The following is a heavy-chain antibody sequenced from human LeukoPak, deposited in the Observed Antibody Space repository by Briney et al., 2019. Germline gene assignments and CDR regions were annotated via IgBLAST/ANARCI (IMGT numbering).Heavy chain of an antibody. CDR3: AKRAAAGPFDY. CDR2: ISSSGGST. V-gene: IGHV3-23*01. CDR1: GFTFSSYA. Sequence: GGSLRLSCAASGFTFSSYAMSWVRQAPGKGPEWVSTISSSGGSTYYADSVKGRFTISRDNSKNTLYLQMNSLRAEDTAVYYCAKRAAAGPFDYWGQGTLVTVSS. J-gene: IGHJ4*02. D-gene: IGHD6-13*01.